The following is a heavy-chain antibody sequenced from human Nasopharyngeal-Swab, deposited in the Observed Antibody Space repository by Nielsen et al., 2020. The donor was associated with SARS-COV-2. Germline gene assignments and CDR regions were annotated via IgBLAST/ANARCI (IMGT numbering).Heavy chain of an antibody. CDR3: RRMANWGDVDY. D-gene: IGHD3-16*01. V-gene: IGHV1-69*04. J-gene: IGHJ4*02. CDR1: GGTFSSYA. Sequence: SVKVSCKASGGTFSSYAISWVRQAPGQGLEWMGRIIPILGIANYVQKFQGRVTITADKSTSTAYMELSSLRSEDTAVYYCRRMANWGDVDYWGQGTLVTVSS. CDR2: IIPILGIA.